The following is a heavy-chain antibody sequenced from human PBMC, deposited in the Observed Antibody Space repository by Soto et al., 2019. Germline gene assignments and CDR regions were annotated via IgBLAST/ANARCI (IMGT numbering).Heavy chain of an antibody. CDR1: GDSVSNNRIP. CDR2: TYYRSKWYN. CDR3: ARHGSN. Sequence: PLQTLSLTCAISGDSVSNNRIPWNWIRQSPSRGLAWLGRTYYRSKWYNDYAVSVKSRVTISVDTSKNQFSLKLTSVTAADTAVYYCARHGSNWGQGTLVTVSS. V-gene: IGHV6-1*01. J-gene: IGHJ4*02.